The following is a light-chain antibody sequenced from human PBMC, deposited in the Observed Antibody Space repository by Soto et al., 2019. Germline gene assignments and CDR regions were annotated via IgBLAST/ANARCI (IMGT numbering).Light chain of an antibody. CDR3: SSYTTSITYVV. V-gene: IGLV2-14*01. CDR2: DVS. Sequence: QSALTQPASVSGSPGQSITISCTGSSSDIGGYDYVSWYQQHPGKAPKLMIYDVSYRPSGVSNRFSGSKSGNTASLTISGLQAEDEADYFCSSYTTSITYVVFGGVTKLTVL. CDR1: SSDIGGYDY. J-gene: IGLJ2*01.